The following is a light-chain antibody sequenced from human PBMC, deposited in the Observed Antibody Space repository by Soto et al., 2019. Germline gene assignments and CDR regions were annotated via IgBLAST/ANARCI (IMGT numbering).Light chain of an antibody. CDR1: QRISTY. Sequence: DIQMTQSPSSLSASVGDRVSISCRASQRISTYLNWYQQRPGKAPKLLIYAASYLETGVPSRFSGSGSGTDFNLTISSLQPEDIATYYCQQYDSLPRTFGQGTKVDIK. CDR2: AAS. V-gene: IGKV1-33*01. CDR3: QQYDSLPRT. J-gene: IGKJ1*01.